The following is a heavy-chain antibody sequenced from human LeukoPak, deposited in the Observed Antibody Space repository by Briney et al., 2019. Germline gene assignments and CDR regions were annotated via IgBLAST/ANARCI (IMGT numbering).Heavy chain of an antibody. CDR1: GFTFSSYA. CDR3: AKETVGYYYYYYGMDV. CDR2: ISGSGGST. J-gene: IGHJ6*02. V-gene: IGHV3-23*01. D-gene: IGHD1-26*01. Sequence: PGGSLRLSCAASGFTFSSYAMSWVRQAPGKGLEWVSAISGSGGSTYYADSAKGRFTISRDNSKNTLYLQMNSLRAEDTAVYYCAKETVGYYYYYYGMDVWGQGTTVTVSS.